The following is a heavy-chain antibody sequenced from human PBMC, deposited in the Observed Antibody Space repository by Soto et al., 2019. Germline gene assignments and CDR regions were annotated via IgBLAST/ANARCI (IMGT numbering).Heavy chain of an antibody. J-gene: IGHJ4*02. Sequence: SETLSLTCTVSGGSISSSSYYWGWIRQPPGKGLEWIGSIYYSGSTYYNPSLKSRVTISVDTSKNQFSLKLSSVTAADTAVYYCARHGSADVVVHYWGQGTLVTVSS. CDR3: ARHGSADVVVHY. D-gene: IGHD3-22*01. V-gene: IGHV4-39*01. CDR1: GGSISSSSYY. CDR2: IYYSGST.